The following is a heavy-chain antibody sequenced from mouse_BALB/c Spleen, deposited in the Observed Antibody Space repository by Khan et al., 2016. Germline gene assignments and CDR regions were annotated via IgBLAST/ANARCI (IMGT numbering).Heavy chain of an antibody. CDR2: IGYSGST. D-gene: IGHD1-1*01. Sequence: VQLKESGPGLVKPSQSLSLTCTVTGYSINSDYAWNWIRQFPGNKLEWMGYIGYSGSTSYNPSLRSRIPITRDSSKHQFFLQLNSVTTEDTATYYCALLRAPYWGQGTRVTVSA. J-gene: IGHJ3*01. CDR1: GYSINSDYA. V-gene: IGHV3-2*02. CDR3: ALLRAPY.